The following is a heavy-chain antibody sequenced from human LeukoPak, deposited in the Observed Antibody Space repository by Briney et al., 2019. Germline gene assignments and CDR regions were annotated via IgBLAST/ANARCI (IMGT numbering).Heavy chain of an antibody. CDR3: ARSSAYYDILTGYYQY. CDR1: GGSISSSSYY. Sequence: SETLSLTYTVSGGSISSSSYYWGWIRQPPGKGLEWIGSIYYSGSTYYNPSLKSRVTISVDTSKNQFSLKLSSVTAADTAVYYCARSSAYYDILTGYYQYWGQGALVTVSS. V-gene: IGHV4-39*01. D-gene: IGHD3-9*01. J-gene: IGHJ4*02. CDR2: IYYSGST.